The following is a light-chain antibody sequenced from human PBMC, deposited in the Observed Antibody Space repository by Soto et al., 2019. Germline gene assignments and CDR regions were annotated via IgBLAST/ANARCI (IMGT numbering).Light chain of an antibody. Sequence: DIQMTQSPSSLSASVGDRVTITCRASQSISSYLNWYQQKPGKAPKLLIYDASSLESGVPSRFSGSGSGTDFTLTISRLEPEDFAVYYCQQYGSSPLTFGQGTRLEIK. CDR3: QQYGSSPLT. CDR1: QSISSY. J-gene: IGKJ5*01. V-gene: IGKV1-39*01. CDR2: DAS.